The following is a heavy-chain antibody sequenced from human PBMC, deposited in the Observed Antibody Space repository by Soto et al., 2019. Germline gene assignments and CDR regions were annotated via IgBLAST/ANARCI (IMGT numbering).Heavy chain of an antibody. D-gene: IGHD6-13*01. Sequence: QVQLQESGPGLVKPSETLSLTCTVSGGSISSYYWSWIRQPPGKGLEWIGYIYYSGSTNYNPSLKSRVTISVDTSKNQFSLKLSSVTAADTAVYYCARPSSIAAAGGVCYFDLWGRGTLVTVSS. V-gene: IGHV4-59*01. J-gene: IGHJ2*01. CDR2: IYYSGST. CDR3: ARPSSIAAAGGVCYFDL. CDR1: GGSISSYY.